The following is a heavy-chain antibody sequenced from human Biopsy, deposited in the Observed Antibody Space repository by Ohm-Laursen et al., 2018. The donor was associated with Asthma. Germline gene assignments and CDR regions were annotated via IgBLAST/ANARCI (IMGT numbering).Heavy chain of an antibody. V-gene: IGHV3-30*03. CDR3: AREGVAGTHIED. D-gene: IGHD6-19*01. J-gene: IGHJ4*02. Sequence: SLRLSCTASGFSLGSFGMHWVRQAPGKGLEWVAVISYDGSSIYYADSVKGRFTISRDNSKNTLSLQMNSLTAEDTAVYYCAREGVAGTHIEDWGQGTLVTVSS. CDR2: ISYDGSSI. CDR1: GFSLGSFG.